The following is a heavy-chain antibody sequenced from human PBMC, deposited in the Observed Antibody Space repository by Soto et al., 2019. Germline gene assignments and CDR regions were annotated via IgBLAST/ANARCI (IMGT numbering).Heavy chain of an antibody. J-gene: IGHJ6*03. D-gene: IGHD6-25*01. V-gene: IGHV6-1*01. CDR2: TYYRSKWYN. Sequence: SQTLSLTCAISGDSVSSNSAAWNWIRQSPSRGLEWLGRTYYRSKWYNDYAVSVKSRITINPDTSKNQFSLQLNSVTPEDTAVYYCARALLPSANYYYYMDVWGKGTTVTVSS. CDR1: GDSVSSNSAA. CDR3: ARALLPSANYYYYMDV.